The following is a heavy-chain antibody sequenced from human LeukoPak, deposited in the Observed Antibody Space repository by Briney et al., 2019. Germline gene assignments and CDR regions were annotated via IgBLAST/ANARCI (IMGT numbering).Heavy chain of an antibody. J-gene: IGHJ4*02. CDR2: ISGRDSSP. V-gene: IGHV3-23*01. Sequence: GSLRLSCTASGFTFSGFTLNWVRQAPGKGLEWVSGISGRDSSPYYADSVKGRFTISRDNSKNTLYLQMNSLRADDTAVYYCAKGKDCWGQGSLVTVSS. CDR3: AKGKDC. CDR1: GFTFSGFT.